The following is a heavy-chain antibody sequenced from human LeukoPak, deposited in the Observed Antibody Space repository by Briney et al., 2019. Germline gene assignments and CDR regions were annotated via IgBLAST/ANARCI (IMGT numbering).Heavy chain of an antibody. Sequence: PGGSLRLSCAASGFTFSSYAMHWVRQAPGKGLEYASAISSNGGSTYYANPVKGRFTISRDNSKNTLYLQMGSLRAEDMAVYYCAGTVDTAMVPMDVWGKGTTVTVSS. CDR1: GFTFSSYA. CDR2: ISSNGGST. V-gene: IGHV3-64*01. CDR3: AGTVDTAMVPMDV. D-gene: IGHD5-18*01. J-gene: IGHJ6*03.